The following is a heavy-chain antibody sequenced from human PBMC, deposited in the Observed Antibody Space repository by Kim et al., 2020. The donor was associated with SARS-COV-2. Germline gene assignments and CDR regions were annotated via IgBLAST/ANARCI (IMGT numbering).Heavy chain of an antibody. CDR2: INPNSGGT. D-gene: IGHD3-3*01. V-gene: IGHV1-2*06. Sequence: ASVKVSCKASGYTFTGYYMHWVRQAPGQGLEWMGRINPNSGGTNYAQKFQGRVTMTRDTSISTAYMELSRLRSDDTAVYYCAREGVTIFGVVPFDYWGQGTLVTVSS. CDR1: GYTFTGYY. CDR3: AREGVTIFGVVPFDY. J-gene: IGHJ4*02.